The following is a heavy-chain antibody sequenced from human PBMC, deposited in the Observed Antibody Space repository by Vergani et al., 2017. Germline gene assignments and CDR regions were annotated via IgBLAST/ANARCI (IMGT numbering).Heavy chain of an antibody. CDR3: ARTDYGDYEVNY. CDR1: GYSFTSYW. Sequence: DVQLVQSGAEVKKPGESLRISCKGSGYSFTSYWISWVRQMPGKGLEWMGRIDPSDSYSNYSPSFQGHVTISADKSISTAYLQGSRLKASDTAMYYCARTDYGDYEVNYWGQGTLVTVSS. V-gene: IGHV5-10-1*03. CDR2: IDPSDSYS. J-gene: IGHJ4*02. D-gene: IGHD4-17*01.